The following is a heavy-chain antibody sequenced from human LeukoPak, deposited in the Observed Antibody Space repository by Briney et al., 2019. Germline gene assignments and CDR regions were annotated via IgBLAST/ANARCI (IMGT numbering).Heavy chain of an antibody. V-gene: IGHV2-5*02. D-gene: IGHD6-19*01. Sequence: KESGPTLVKPTQTLTLTCTFSGFSLSTSGVGVGWIRQPPGKALEWLALIYWDDDKRYSPSLKSRLTITKDTSKNQVVLTMTNMDPVDTATYYCARLYSSGWYFAGAFDIWGQGTMVTVSS. CDR1: GFSLSTSGVG. CDR2: IYWDDDK. J-gene: IGHJ3*02. CDR3: ARLYSSGWYFAGAFDI.